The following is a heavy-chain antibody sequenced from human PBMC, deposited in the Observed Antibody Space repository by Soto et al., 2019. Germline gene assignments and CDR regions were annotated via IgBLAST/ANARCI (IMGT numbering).Heavy chain of an antibody. CDR2: IGGNGATT. Sequence: PGGSLRLSCVASGFTFSTYAMSRVRQAPGKGLEWVAGIGGNGATTRYADSVKGRFTISRDNSKSTVYMQMNSLRVEDTAVYYCAMSLDGGCDYWGRGTLVTVSS. V-gene: IGHV3-23*01. J-gene: IGHJ4*02. CDR3: AMSLDGGCDY. CDR1: GFTFSTYA. D-gene: IGHD6-19*01.